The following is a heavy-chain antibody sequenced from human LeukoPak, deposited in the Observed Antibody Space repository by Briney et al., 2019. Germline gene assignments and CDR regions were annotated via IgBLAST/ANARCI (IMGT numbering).Heavy chain of an antibody. CDR3: ASSETDYYYYYYMDV. Sequence: ASVKVSCKASGYTFTSYYMHWVRQAPGQGLEWMGIINPSGGSTSYAQKFQGRVTMTRDTSTSTAYMELRSLRSDDTAVYYCASSETDYYYYYYMDVWGKGTTVTVSS. CDR2: INPSGGST. V-gene: IGHV1-46*01. J-gene: IGHJ6*03. D-gene: IGHD1-14*01. CDR1: GYTFTSYY.